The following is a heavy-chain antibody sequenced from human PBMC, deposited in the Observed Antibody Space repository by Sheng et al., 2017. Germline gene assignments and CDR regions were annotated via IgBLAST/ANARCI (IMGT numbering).Heavy chain of an antibody. V-gene: IGHV4-38-2*02. J-gene: IGHJ5*02. CDR3: GRVDWSRFDP. CDR1: GYSISSGYH. Sequence: QVQLQESGPGLVKPSETLSLTCTVSGYSISSGYHWGWIRQPPGKGLEWIGSIYHSGYTYYNPSLKSRVTISVDTSKNQFSLKLSSVTAADTAVYYCGRVDWSRFDPRGQGTLVTVSS. D-gene: IGHD3-9*01. CDR2: IYHSGYT.